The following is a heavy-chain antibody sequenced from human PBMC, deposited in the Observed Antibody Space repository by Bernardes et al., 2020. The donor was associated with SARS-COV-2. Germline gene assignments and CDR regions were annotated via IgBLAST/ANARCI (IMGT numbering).Heavy chain of an antibody. D-gene: IGHD3-22*01. CDR2: INRSGST. CDR1: GGSFSGYY. Sequence: SEPLSLTCAVYGGSFSGYYWSWVRQPPGKGLEWIGEINRSGSTNYNPSLKSRVTISVDTSKNQFSLKLSSVTAADTAVYYCAREENFVTMTDSYNWFDPWGQGTLVTVSS. J-gene: IGHJ5*02. CDR3: AREENFVTMTDSYNWFDP. V-gene: IGHV4-34*01.